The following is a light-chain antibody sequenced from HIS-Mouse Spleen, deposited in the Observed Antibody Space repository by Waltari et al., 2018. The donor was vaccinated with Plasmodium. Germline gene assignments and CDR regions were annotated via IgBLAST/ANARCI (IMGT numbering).Light chain of an antibody. CDR1: QSISSY. Sequence: DIQMTQSPSSLSASVGDRVTITCRASQSISSYLNWYQQKPGKAPKHLIYAASSLQSGVPSRVSGSGAGTDFTLTISSLQPEDFATYYCQQSDSTPWTFGQGTKVEIK. CDR3: QQSDSTPWT. CDR2: AAS. J-gene: IGKJ1*01. V-gene: IGKV1-39*01.